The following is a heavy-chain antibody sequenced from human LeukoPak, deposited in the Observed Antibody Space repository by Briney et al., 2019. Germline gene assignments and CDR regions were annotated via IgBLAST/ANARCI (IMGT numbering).Heavy chain of an antibody. V-gene: IGHV3-30*02. Sequence: GGSLRLSCAASGFAFSRHGIHWVRQAPVKGLEWVAFIPYDGSNKFYADSVKGRFTISRDNSENTLYLQMNSLRAEDTAVYYCAKGVGGSANYYYMDVWGKGTTVTVSS. CDR2: IPYDGSNK. CDR1: GFAFSRHG. D-gene: IGHD3-10*01. J-gene: IGHJ6*03. CDR3: AKGVGGSANYYYMDV.